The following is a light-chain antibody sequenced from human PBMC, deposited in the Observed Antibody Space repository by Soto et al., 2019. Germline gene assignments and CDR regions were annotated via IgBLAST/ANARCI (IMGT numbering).Light chain of an antibody. CDR1: QSISIW. J-gene: IGKJ1*01. Sequence: DIPMIQSPSTLSASVGDRVSITCRASQSISIWLAWYQQKPGKAPKLLIYTASNLEGGVPSRFSGSGSGTEFTLTISSLQPDDFATYYCQQYSSAWTFGQGTKVELK. V-gene: IGKV1-5*03. CDR3: QQYSSAWT. CDR2: TAS.